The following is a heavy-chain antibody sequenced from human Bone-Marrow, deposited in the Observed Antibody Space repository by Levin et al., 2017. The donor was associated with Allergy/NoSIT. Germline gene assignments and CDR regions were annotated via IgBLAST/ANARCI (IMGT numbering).Heavy chain of an antibody. CDR2: ISGTGTP. CDR1: GASFRSGNW. CDR3: VKTGLWCVDY. V-gene: IGHV4-4*02. J-gene: IGHJ4*02. D-gene: IGHD3-9*01. Sequence: SETLSLTCAVSGASFRSGNWWSWIRQPPGKGLEWIGEISGTGTPNYNPSLKSRVIITLDKSTNHFSLNLNSVTAADSAVYYCVKTGLWCVDYWGQGVLVTVSS.